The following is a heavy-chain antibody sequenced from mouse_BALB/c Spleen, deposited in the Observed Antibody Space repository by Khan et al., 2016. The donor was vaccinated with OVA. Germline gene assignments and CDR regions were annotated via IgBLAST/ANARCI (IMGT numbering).Heavy chain of an antibody. CDR1: GYTFTSYW. CDR3: ARLTGTLFAY. Sequence: QVQLQQSGAELAKPGASVKMSCKASGYTFTSYWMHWVKQRPGQGLEWIGYINPSTGYTEYNQKFKDKATLTADKSSSTAYMQLSSLTSEDSAVXYCARLTGTLFAYWGQGTLVTVSA. D-gene: IGHD4-1*01. CDR2: INPSTGYT. V-gene: IGHV1-7*01. J-gene: IGHJ3*01.